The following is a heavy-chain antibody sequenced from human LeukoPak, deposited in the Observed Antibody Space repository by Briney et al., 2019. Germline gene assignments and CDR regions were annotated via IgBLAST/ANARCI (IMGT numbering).Heavy chain of an antibody. Sequence: SVKVSCKASGGTFSSYAISWVRQAPGQGLEWMGGIIPIFGTANYAQKFQGRVTITADESTSTAYMELSSLRSEDTAVYYCARGPSERYCSSTSCYSGLDYWGQGTLVTVSS. CDR3: ARGPSERYCSSTSCYSGLDY. CDR1: GGTFSSYA. V-gene: IGHV1-69*13. J-gene: IGHJ4*02. CDR2: IIPIFGTA. D-gene: IGHD2-2*01.